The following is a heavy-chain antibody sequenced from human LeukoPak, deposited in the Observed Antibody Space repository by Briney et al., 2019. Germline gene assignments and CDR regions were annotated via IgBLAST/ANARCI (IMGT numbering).Heavy chain of an antibody. Sequence: ASVKASCKASGYTFTSYGISWVRQAPGQGLEWMGWISAYNGNTNYAQKLQGRVTMTTDTSTSTAYMELRSLRSDDTAVYYCAREGYYYDSSGYYDHTDYWGQGTLVTVSS. CDR1: GYTFTSYG. CDR3: AREGYYYDSSGYYDHTDY. V-gene: IGHV1-18*01. CDR2: ISAYNGNT. J-gene: IGHJ4*02. D-gene: IGHD3-22*01.